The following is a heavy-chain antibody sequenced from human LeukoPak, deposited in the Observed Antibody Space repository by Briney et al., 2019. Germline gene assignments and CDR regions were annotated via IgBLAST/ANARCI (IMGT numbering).Heavy chain of an antibody. Sequence: GGSLRLSCAASGFTFSSYAMHWVRQAPGKGLEWVAVISYDGSNKYYADSVKDRFTISRDNSKNTLYLQMNSLRAEDTAVYYCARDRRWLQLGSKAYYFDYWGQGTLVTVSS. CDR2: ISYDGSNK. CDR3: ARDRRWLQLGSKAYYFDY. D-gene: IGHD5-12*01. V-gene: IGHV3-30-3*01. CDR1: GFTFSSYA. J-gene: IGHJ4*02.